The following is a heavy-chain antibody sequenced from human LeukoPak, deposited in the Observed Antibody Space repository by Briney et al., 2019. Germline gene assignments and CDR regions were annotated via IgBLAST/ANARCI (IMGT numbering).Heavy chain of an antibody. V-gene: IGHV4-59*08. CDR2: IYYSGST. CDR1: GGSVSSYY. CDR3: ARGKAAAGQDWFDP. J-gene: IGHJ5*02. D-gene: IGHD6-13*01. Sequence: SETLSLTCTVSGGSVSSYYWSWIRQPPGKGLEWIGYIYYSGSTNYNPSLKSRVTISVDTSRKHFSLKLRSVTAADTAVYYCARGKAAAGQDWFDPWGQGTLVTVSS.